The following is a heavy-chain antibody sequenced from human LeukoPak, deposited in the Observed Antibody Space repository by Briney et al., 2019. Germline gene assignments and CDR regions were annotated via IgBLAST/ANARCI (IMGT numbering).Heavy chain of an antibody. CDR1: GYTFTGYY. D-gene: IGHD3-22*01. J-gene: IGHJ4*02. CDR2: INPNSGGT. CDR3: ARDRYDSSGTLDY. V-gene: IGHV1-2*02. Sequence: ASVKVSCKASGYTFTGYYKHWVRQAPGQGLEWMGWINPNSGGTNYAQKFQGRVTMTRDTSISTAYMELSRLRSDDTAVYYCARDRYDSSGTLDYWGQGTLVTVSS.